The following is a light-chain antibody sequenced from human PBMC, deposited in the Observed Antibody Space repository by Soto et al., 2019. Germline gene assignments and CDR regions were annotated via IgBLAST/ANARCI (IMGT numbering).Light chain of an antibody. CDR2: EVS. Sequence: QSALTQPPSASGSPGQSVTISCTGTSSDVGGYNYVSWYQQHPGKAPKLMIYEVSKRPSGVPDRFSGSKSGNTASLTVSGLRAEDEADYYCNSYAGSNNLVFGGGTQLTVL. CDR3: NSYAGSNNLV. CDR1: SSDVGGYNY. J-gene: IGLJ2*01. V-gene: IGLV2-8*01.